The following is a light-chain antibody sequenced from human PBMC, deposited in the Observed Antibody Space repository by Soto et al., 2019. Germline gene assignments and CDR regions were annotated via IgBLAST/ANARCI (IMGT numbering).Light chain of an antibody. CDR2: LGS. V-gene: IGKV2-28*01. Sequence: DIEMTQSPLSLPVTPGEPASITCRSSQSLMHGNGYDYLDWYLQKPGHSPQLLIYLGSTRASGVPDRFSGSGSGTDFTLNISRVEAEDVGVYYCMQALQSPCTFGTGT. CDR3: MQALQSPCT. CDR1: QSLMHGNGYDY. J-gene: IGKJ3*01.